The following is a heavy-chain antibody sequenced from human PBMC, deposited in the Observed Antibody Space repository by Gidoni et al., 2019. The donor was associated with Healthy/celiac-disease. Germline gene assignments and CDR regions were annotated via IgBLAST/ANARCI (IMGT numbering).Heavy chain of an antibody. CDR3: ARVSLRWPFDY. J-gene: IGHJ4*02. D-gene: IGHD6-13*01. V-gene: IGHV4-34*01. CDR2: INHSGST. Sequence: QVQLQQWGAGLLKPSETLSLTCAVYGGSFSGYYWSWIPPPPGKGLEWIGEINHSGSTNYNPSLKSRVTISVDTSKNQFSLKLSSVTAADTAVYYCARVSLRWPFDYWGQGTLVTVSS. CDR1: GGSFSGYY.